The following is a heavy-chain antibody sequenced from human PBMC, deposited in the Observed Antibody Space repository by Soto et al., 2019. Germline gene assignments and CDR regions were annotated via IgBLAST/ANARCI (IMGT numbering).Heavy chain of an antibody. CDR2: ISTNNGNT. CDR3: ARGRLSPPSWFDP. D-gene: IGHD3-16*02. J-gene: IGHJ5*02. V-gene: IGHV1-3*04. Sequence: GASVKVSCKASGSTFSNYHFIWVRQAPGQGLEWMGWISTNNGNTEYSQKFQDRVTITRDTSASTAYMELSSLRSEDTAVYYCARGRLSPPSWFDPWGQGTLVTVSS. CDR1: GSTFSNYH.